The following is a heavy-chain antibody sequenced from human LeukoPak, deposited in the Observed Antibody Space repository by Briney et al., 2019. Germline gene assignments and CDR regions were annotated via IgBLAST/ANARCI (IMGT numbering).Heavy chain of an antibody. CDR2: INGAGDNT. CDR3: AKVSVCYGCYLDY. Sequence: GGSLRLSCAASGHTFSSHGLTWVRQAPGKGLEWVSTINGAGDNTYYAETVKGRFTISRDNSKNTLYLQMHSLRAEDTAIYYCAKVSVCYGCYLDYWGQGTLVTVS. V-gene: IGHV3-23*01. D-gene: IGHD3-16*01. J-gene: IGHJ4*02. CDR1: GHTFSSHG.